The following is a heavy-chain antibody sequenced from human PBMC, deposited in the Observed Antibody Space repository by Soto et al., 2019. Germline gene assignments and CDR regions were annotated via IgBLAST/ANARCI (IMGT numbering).Heavy chain of an antibody. J-gene: IGHJ1*01. CDR3: ARAWVTTMVHEH. D-gene: IGHD5-18*01. V-gene: IGHV4-59*01. Sequence: ETLSLTCTVSGGSIRGYYLTWIRQPPGKGLEWIGYLYYGGNINYNSSLKNRVTISVDPSKNQFSLKLSSVTAADTAVYYCARAWVTTMVHEHWGQGTLVTVSS. CDR1: GGSIRGYY. CDR2: LYYGGNI.